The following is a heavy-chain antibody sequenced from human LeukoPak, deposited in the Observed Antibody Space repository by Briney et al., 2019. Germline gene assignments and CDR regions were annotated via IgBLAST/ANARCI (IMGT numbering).Heavy chain of an antibody. CDR2: FDPEDGET. V-gene: IGHV1-24*01. J-gene: IGHJ4*02. Sequence: ASVKASCKVSGYTLTELSMRWVRQAPGKGLEWMGGFDPEDGETIYAQKFQGRVTMTEDTSTDIAYMELSSLRSEDTAVYYCATPLFAPSGYDYGVDYWGQGTLVTVSS. CDR3: ATPLFAPSGYDYGVDY. D-gene: IGHD5-12*01. CDR1: GYTLTELS.